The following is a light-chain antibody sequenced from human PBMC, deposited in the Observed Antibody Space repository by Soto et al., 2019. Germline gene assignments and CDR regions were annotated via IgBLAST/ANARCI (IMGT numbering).Light chain of an antibody. Sequence: EIVWTQSPGTLSLSPGERATLSCRASQSVRSNYLAWYQQKPGQAPRILIYNSSTRATGIPVRFSGSGSGTDFTITISRLEPADFALYYCQQYRDLPQTFGQGTQVDIK. CDR1: QSVRSNY. CDR3: QQYRDLPQT. CDR2: NSS. J-gene: IGKJ1*01. V-gene: IGKV3-20*01.